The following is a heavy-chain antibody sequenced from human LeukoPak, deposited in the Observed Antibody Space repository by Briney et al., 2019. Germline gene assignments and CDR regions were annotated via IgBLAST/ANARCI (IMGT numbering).Heavy chain of an antibody. CDR1: GGSISSSYW. CDR2: VYHSVST. V-gene: IGHV4-4*02. CDR3: ARGTWFDY. D-gene: IGHD4/OR15-4a*01. J-gene: IGHJ4*02. Sequence: YPSGTLSLTCAVSGGSISSSYWWSWVRQPPGKGLEWIGEVYHSVSTNYYPSLKSRVTISIEKSKNQFSLKLSSVTAADTAVYYCARGTWFDYWGQGTLVTVSS.